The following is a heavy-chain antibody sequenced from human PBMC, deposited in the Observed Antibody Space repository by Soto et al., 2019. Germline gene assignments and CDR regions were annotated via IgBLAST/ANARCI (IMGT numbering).Heavy chain of an antibody. CDR1: GFTFSNAW. J-gene: IGHJ6*02. D-gene: IGHD3-10*01. CDR2: IKSKTDGGTT. V-gene: IGHV3-15*01. Sequence: GGSLRLSCAASGFTFSNAWMSWVRQAPGKGLEWVGRIKSKTDGGTTDYAAPVKGRFTISRDDSKNTLYLQMNSLKTEDTAVYYCTTDSGPDYYYGMDVWGQGTTVTVSS. CDR3: TTDSGPDYYYGMDV.